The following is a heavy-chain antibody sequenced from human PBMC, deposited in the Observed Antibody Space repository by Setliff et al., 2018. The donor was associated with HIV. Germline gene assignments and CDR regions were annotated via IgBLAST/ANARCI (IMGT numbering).Heavy chain of an antibody. Sequence: GGSLRLSCAASGFTFSTYWMHWVRQAPGKGLEWVAFIRYDATDKYYAESVRGRFTISRDYSRNTLYLQMNSLRAEDSAVYYCAKDPNSSWHVGFYNYGMDVWGQGTTVTVSS. CDR1: GFTFSTYW. J-gene: IGHJ6*02. CDR3: AKDPNSSWHVGFYNYGMDV. V-gene: IGHV3-30*02. D-gene: IGHD6-13*01. CDR2: IRYDATDK.